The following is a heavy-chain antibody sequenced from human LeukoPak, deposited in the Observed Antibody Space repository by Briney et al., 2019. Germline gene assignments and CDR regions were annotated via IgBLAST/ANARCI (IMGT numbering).Heavy chain of an antibody. V-gene: IGHV3-30*18. CDR1: GFTFSSYW. D-gene: IGHD3-3*01. Sequence: GGSLRLSCAASGFTFSSYWMHWVRQAPGKGLEWVAVISYDGSNKKYADSVKGRFTISRDNSKNTLYLQMNSLRAEDTAVYNCAKARTIFGVVIGFDYWGQGTLVTVSS. CDR3: AKARTIFGVVIGFDY. J-gene: IGHJ4*02. CDR2: ISYDGSNK.